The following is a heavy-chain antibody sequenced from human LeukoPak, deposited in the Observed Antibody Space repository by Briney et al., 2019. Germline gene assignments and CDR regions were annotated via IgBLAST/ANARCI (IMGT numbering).Heavy chain of an antibody. CDR1: GFTFSSYG. CDR2: ISYDGSNK. V-gene: IGHV3-30*18. Sequence: GGSLRLSCAASGFTFSSYGMHWVRQAPGKGLEWVAVISYDGSNKYYADSVKGRFTISRDNSKNTLYLQMNSLRAEDTAVYYCAKDSGGLIFDYWGQGTLVTVSS. J-gene: IGHJ4*02. D-gene: IGHD2-15*01. CDR3: AKDSGGLIFDY.